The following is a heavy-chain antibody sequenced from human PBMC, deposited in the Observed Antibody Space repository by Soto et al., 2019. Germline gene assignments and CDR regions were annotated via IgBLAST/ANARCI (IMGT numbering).Heavy chain of an antibody. D-gene: IGHD3-10*01. V-gene: IGHV3-23*01. CDR1: GFTFSSYA. J-gene: IGHJ4*02. Sequence: GGSLRLSCAASGFTFSSYAMSWVRQAPGKGLEWVSAISGSGGSTYYADSVKGRFTISRDNSKNTLYLQMNSLRAEDTAVYYCAKVYVAYRVRGVTPVYDYWGQGTLVTVSS. CDR2: ISGSGGST. CDR3: AKVYVAYRVRGVTPVYDY.